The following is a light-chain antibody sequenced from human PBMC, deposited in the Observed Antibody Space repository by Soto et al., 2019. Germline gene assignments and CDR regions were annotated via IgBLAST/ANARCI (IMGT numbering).Light chain of an antibody. CDR1: SGDVGAYNF. CDR3: SSYAGSDTFV. J-gene: IGLJ1*01. V-gene: IGLV2-14*03. Sequence: QSVLTQPASVSGSPGQSITISCTGTSGDVGAYNFVSWYQQHPGKAPKLIIYHVSDRPSGFSSRFSGSKSGNSASLTISGLHAEDEADYYCSSYAGSDTFVFGTGNKVTV. CDR2: HVS.